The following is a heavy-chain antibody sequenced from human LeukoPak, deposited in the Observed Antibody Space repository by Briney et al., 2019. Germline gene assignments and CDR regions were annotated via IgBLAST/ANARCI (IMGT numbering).Heavy chain of an antibody. CDR2: IWYDGSNK. J-gene: IGHJ4*02. Sequence: QAGGSLRLSCAAFGFTFSSYGMHWVRQAPGKGLEWVAVIWYDGSNKYYADSVKGRFTISRDNSKNTLYLQMNSLRAEDTAVYYCAKARYYYDSSGYFPLDYWGQGTLVTVSS. CDR1: GFTFSSYG. D-gene: IGHD3-22*01. CDR3: AKARYYYDSSGYFPLDY. V-gene: IGHV3-33*06.